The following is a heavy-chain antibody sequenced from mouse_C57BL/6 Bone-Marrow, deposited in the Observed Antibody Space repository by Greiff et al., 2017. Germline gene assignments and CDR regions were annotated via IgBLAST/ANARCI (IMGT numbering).Heavy chain of an antibody. D-gene: IGHD1-1*01. CDR2: IRLKSDNYAT. Sequence: EVKVVESGGGLVQPGGSMKLSCVASGFTFSNYWMNWVRQSPEKGLEWVAQIRLKSDNYATHYAESVKGRFTISRDDSKSSVYLQMNNLRAEDTGIYYCTRYYGSSCYWYFDVWGTGTTVTVSS. CDR1: GFTFSNYW. V-gene: IGHV6-3*01. J-gene: IGHJ1*03. CDR3: TRYYGSSCYWYFDV.